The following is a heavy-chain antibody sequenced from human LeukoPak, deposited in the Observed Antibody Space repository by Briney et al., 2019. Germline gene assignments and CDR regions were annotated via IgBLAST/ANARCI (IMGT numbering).Heavy chain of an antibody. Sequence: SETLSLTCTVSGGSISSSSYYWGWIRQPPGKGLEWIGSIYYSGSTYYNPSLKSRVTISVDTSKNQLSLKLSSVTAADTAVYYCARGRYDSIGYYIFDYWGQGTLVTVSS. V-gene: IGHV4-39*07. J-gene: IGHJ4*02. CDR3: ARGRYDSIGYYIFDY. D-gene: IGHD3-22*01. CDR1: GGSISSSSYY. CDR2: IYYSGST.